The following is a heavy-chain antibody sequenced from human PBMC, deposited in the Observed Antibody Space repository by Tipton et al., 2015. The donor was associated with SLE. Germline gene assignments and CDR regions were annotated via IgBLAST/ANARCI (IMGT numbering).Heavy chain of an antibody. CDR2: ITSSSGYK. V-gene: IGHV3-21*03. D-gene: IGHD3-10*01. J-gene: IGHJ4*02. CDR1: GFTFSSYE. Sequence: SLRLSCAASGFTFSSYEMNWVRQAPGKGLEWVSSITSSSGYKYYADSVRGRFTISRDNAKSSLYLQMNSLRDEDTAVYFCAPLWVSGSYYASLDYWGQGTLVTVSS. CDR3: APLWVSGSYYASLDY.